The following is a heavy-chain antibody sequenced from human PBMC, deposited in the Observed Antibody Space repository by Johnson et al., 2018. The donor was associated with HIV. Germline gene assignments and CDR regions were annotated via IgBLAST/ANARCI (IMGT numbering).Heavy chain of an antibody. CDR2: ISGTGGST. Sequence: EVQLVESGGDLVQPGGSLGLSCAASGFTFSSYAMSWVRQAPGRGLEWVSSISGTGGSTYYADSVKGRFTISRDNSKNTLYLQMNSLRAEDTALYYCARAYSDGVFDSWGQGTMVTVSS. J-gene: IGHJ3*02. CDR1: GFTFSSYA. CDR3: ARAYSDGVFDS. D-gene: IGHD5-18*01. V-gene: IGHV3-23*04.